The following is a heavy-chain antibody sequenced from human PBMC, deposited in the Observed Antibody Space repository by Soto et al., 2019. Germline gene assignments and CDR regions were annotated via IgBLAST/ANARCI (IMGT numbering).Heavy chain of an antibody. V-gene: IGHV3-30*18. CDR2: ISYDGSKK. D-gene: IGHD3-22*01. J-gene: IGHJ4*02. CDR3: AKDTYYHDTTGYYVFDY. Sequence: QVQLVESGGVVVQPGRSLTLSCAASEFTFSSYGIHWVRQAPGKGLEWVAVISYDGSKKQYADSVKGRFTISKDNSKNTLHLQMNSLRAEDTAVYYCAKDTYYHDTTGYYVFDYWGQGTLVTVSS. CDR1: EFTFSSYG.